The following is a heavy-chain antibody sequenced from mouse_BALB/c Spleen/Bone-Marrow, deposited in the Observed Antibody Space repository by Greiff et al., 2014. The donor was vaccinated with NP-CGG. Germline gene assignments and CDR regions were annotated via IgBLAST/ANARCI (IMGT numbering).Heavy chain of an antibody. J-gene: IGHJ1*01. CDR1: GYSFSGYN. D-gene: IGHD2-5*01. CDR2: IDPYYGDT. CDR3: ARKAYYTNWWYFDV. V-gene: IGHV1-39*01. Sequence: QLQESGPELEKPGASVKISCKASGYSFSGYNLNWVKQNSGQSLEWIGNIDPYYGDTTYNQKFKGKATLTVDRSSSTAYMQLKSLTSEDSAVYYCARKAYYTNWWYFDVWGAGTTVTVSS.